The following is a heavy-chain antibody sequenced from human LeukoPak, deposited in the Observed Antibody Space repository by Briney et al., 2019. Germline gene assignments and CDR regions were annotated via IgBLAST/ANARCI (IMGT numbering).Heavy chain of an antibody. CDR1: GASISGGTYY. V-gene: IGHV4-39*01. CDR3: AGRGGSGRALDD. D-gene: IGHD1-26*01. CDR2: IYYTGRN. J-gene: IGHJ4*02. Sequence: SETLSLTCSVSGASISGGTYYWGWIRQPPGKGLEWIGSIYYTGRNYDNQSLKSRVTISVDTSKNQFSLKLSCVTAADTAVYYCAGRGGSGRALDDWGQGTLVTVSS.